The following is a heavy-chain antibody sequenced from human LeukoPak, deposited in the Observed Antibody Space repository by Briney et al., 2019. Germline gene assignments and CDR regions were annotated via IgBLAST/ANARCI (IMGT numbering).Heavy chain of an antibody. D-gene: IGHD2-21*01. CDR1: GFTFSSYG. J-gene: IGHJ5*02. CDR3: AKSVRDCGGDCYDP. Sequence: GRSLRLSCAASGFTFSSYGMHWVRQAPGKGLEWVAVISYDGSNKYYADSVKGRFTISRDNSKNTLYLQMNSLRAEDTAVYYCAKSVRDCGGDCYDPWGQGTLVTVSS. V-gene: IGHV3-30*18. CDR2: ISYDGSNK.